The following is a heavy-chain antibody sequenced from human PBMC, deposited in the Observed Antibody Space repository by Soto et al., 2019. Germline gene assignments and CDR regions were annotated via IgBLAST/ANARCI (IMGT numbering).Heavy chain of an antibody. CDR2: ISYDGSNK. J-gene: IGHJ4*02. D-gene: IGHD6-13*01. CDR1: GFTFSSYA. CDR3: ARDLYRLEQQLVPRY. V-gene: IGHV3-30-3*01. Sequence: HPGGSLRLSCAASGFTFSSYAVHWVRQAPGKGLEWVAVISYDGSNKYYADSVKGRFTISRDNSKNTLYLQMNSLRAEDTAVYYCARDLYRLEQQLVPRYWGQGTLVTVSS.